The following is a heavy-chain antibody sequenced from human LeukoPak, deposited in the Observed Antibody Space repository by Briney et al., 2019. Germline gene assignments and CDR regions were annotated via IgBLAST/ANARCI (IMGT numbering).Heavy chain of an antibody. V-gene: IGHV4-38-2*02. CDR3: ARDSPYGGKAGDFDY. Sequence: PSETLSLTCTVSGYSISSGYYWGWIRQPPGKGLEWIGSIYHSGSTYYNPSLKSRVTISVDTSKNQFSLELSSVTAADTAVYYCARDSPYGGKAGDFDYWGQGTLVTVSS. J-gene: IGHJ4*02. CDR1: GYSISSGYY. D-gene: IGHD4-23*01. CDR2: IYHSGST.